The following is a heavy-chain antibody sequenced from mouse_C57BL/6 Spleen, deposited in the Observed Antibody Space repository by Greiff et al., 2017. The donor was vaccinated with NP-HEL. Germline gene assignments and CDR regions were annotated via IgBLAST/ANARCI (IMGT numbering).Heavy chain of an antibody. J-gene: IGHJ4*01. Sequence: EVKLMESGGGLVQPGGSLSLSCAASGFTFTDYYMSWVRQPPGKALEWLGFIRNKANGYTTEYSASVKGRFTISRDNSQSILYLQMNALRAEDSATYYCARSDYDDYAKDYWGQGTSVTVSS. V-gene: IGHV7-3*01. CDR2: IRNKANGYTT. CDR1: GFTFTDYY. D-gene: IGHD2-4*01. CDR3: ARSDYDDYAKDY.